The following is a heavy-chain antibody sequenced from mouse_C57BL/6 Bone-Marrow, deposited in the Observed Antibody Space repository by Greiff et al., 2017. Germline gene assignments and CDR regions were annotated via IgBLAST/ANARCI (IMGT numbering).Heavy chain of an antibody. J-gene: IGHJ4*01. V-gene: IGHV2-9*01. CDR1: GFSLTSYG. Sequence: VKLMESGPGLVAPSQSLSITCTVSGFSLTSYGVDWVRQPPGKGLEWLGVIWGGGSTNYNSALMSRLSISKDNSKSQVFLKMNSLQTDDTAMYYCAKRDGSSYPYYAMDYGGQGTSVTVSS. CDR3: AKRDGSSYPYYAMDY. D-gene: IGHD1-1*01. CDR2: IWGGGST.